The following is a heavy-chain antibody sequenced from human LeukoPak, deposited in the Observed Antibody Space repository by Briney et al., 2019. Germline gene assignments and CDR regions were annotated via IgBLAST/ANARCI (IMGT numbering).Heavy chain of an antibody. D-gene: IGHD3-3*01. CDR1: GGSISSSSHY. Sequence: SETLSLTCTVSGGSISSSSHYWGWIRQPPGKGLEWIGEINHSGSTNYNPSLKSRVTISVDTSKNQFSLKLSSVTAADTAVYYCARGPMTYYDFWSGPSGWFDPWGQGTLVTVSS. CDR3: ARGPMTYYDFWSGPSGWFDP. CDR2: INHSGST. J-gene: IGHJ5*02. V-gene: IGHV4-39*07.